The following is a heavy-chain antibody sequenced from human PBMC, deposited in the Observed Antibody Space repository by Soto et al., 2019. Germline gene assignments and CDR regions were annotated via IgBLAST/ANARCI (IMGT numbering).Heavy chain of an antibody. CDR3: ARDHWGSGYYRSGMDV. CDR2: ISYSGST. J-gene: IGHJ6*02. CDR1: GGSINSDIYY. V-gene: IGHV4-31*03. D-gene: IGHD7-27*01. Sequence: QVQLQESGPGLVKPSQTLSLTCTVSGGSINSDIYYWSWVRQHPGKGLEWIGYISYSGSTYYNPSLKSRVTISVDSSKNQFSLKLSSVTAADTAVYYCARDHWGSGYYRSGMDVWGQGTTVTVSS.